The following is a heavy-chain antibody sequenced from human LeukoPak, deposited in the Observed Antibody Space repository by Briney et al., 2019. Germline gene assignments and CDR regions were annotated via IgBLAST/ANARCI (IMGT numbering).Heavy chain of an antibody. J-gene: IGHJ4*02. CDR3: AKALGVRGVFDY. Sequence: GGSLRLSCAASGFTFSSYAMSWVRQAPGKGLEWVSTISGSGGSTYYTDSVKGRFTISRDNSKNTLYLQMNSLRAEDTAVYYSAKALGVRGVFDYWGQGTLVTVSS. V-gene: IGHV3-23*01. CDR2: ISGSGGST. CDR1: GFTFSSYA. D-gene: IGHD3-10*01.